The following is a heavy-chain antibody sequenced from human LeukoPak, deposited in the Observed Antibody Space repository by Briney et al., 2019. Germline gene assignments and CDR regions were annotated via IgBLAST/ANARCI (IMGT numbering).Heavy chain of an antibody. CDR3: AKDMVRDIVVVVAAARGSFDY. CDR2: IRYDGSNK. V-gene: IGHV3-30*02. D-gene: IGHD2-15*01. Sequence: GGSLRLSCAASGFTFSSYGMHWVRQAPGKGLEWVAFIRYDGSNKYYADSVKGRFTISRDNSKNTLYLQMNSLRAEDTAVYYCAKDMVRDIVVVVAAARGSFDYWGRGTLVTVSS. J-gene: IGHJ4*02. CDR1: GFTFSSYG.